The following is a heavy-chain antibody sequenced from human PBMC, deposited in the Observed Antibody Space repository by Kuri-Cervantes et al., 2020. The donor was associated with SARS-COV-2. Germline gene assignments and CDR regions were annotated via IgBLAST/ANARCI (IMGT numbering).Heavy chain of an antibody. V-gene: IGHV3-30*18. CDR3: AKDRVGVQDF. J-gene: IGHJ4*02. CDR1: GFNFSRTD. D-gene: IGHD2-21*01. CDR2: ISHDGKNK. Sequence: LSLTCAASGFNFSRTDMQWVRQAPGKGLEWVAVISHDGKNKKCIASGKGRFTISRDNSQNTLYLHMKSLRSEDTAMHYCAKDRVGVQDFWGQGTLVTVSS.